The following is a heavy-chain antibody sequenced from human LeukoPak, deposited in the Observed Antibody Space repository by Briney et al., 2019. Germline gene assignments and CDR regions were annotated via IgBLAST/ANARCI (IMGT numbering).Heavy chain of an antibody. V-gene: IGHV4-39*02. CDR1: GDSISSSTYY. D-gene: IGHD6-25*01. CDR3: ARSSGTGTFSY. J-gene: IGHJ4*02. Sequence: SETLSLTCTVSGDSISSSTYYWAWIRQPPGKGLEWIGSVYYGRSPYFNPSLESRATISVDTSKNHFSLKMSSVTAADTAVYYCARSSGTGTFSYWGQGTLVTVSS. CDR2: VYYGRSP.